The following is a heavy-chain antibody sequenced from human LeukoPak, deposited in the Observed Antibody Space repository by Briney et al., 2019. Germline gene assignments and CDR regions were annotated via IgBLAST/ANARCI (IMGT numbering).Heavy chain of an antibody. V-gene: IGHV3-7*03. Sequence: GGSLRLSCAASGFTFSSYWMSWVRQAPGKGLEWVANINKDGGEKYYVDSVKGRFTISRDNAKNSLYLQMNSPRADDTAVYYCVKDSPPRYSGSPPAYWGQGTLVTVSS. CDR1: GFTFSSYW. CDR3: VKDSPPRYSGSPPAY. J-gene: IGHJ4*02. D-gene: IGHD1-26*01. CDR2: INKDGGEK.